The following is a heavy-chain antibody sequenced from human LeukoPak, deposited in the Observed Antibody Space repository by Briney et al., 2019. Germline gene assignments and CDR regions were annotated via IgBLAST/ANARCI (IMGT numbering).Heavy chain of an antibody. V-gene: IGHV4-59*08. CDR3: ARHSSTVRGWFGP. CDR1: GGSNSSYF. D-gene: IGHD6-13*01. J-gene: IGHJ5*02. Sequence: SETLSLTCSVSGGSNSSYFWSWIRQSPGQGLEWIGYMYYSGNTTYNPSLKSRVTLSVDTSKNHFSLNLRSVTAADTAVYYCARHSSTVRGWFGPWGQGTLVTVSS. CDR2: MYYSGNT.